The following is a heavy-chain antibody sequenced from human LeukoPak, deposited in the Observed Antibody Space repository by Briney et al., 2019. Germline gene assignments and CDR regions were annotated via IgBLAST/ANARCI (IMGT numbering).Heavy chain of an antibody. CDR1: GYTLTELS. D-gene: IGHD6-19*01. CDR3: ATCQIAVAGTNAFDI. V-gene: IGHV1-24*01. CDR2: FDPEDGET. Sequence: ASVKVSCKVSGYTLTELSMHWVRQAPGKGLEWMGGFDPEDGETIYAQKFQGRVTMTEDTSTDTAYMELGSLRSEDTAVYYCATCQIAVAGTNAFDIWGQGTMVTVSS. J-gene: IGHJ3*02.